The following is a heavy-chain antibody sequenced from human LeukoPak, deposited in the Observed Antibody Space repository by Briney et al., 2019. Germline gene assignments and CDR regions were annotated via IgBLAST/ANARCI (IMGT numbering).Heavy chain of an antibody. V-gene: IGHV4-59*12. Sequence: SETLSLTCTVSGGSISSYYWSWIRQPPGKGLEWIGYIYYSGSTNYNPSLKNRVTISVDTSKNQFSLKLSSVTAADTAVYYCARRGGGGAFDIWGHGTMVTVSS. CDR2: IYYSGST. CDR1: GGSISSYY. CDR3: ARRGGGGAFDI. J-gene: IGHJ3*02. D-gene: IGHD2-15*01.